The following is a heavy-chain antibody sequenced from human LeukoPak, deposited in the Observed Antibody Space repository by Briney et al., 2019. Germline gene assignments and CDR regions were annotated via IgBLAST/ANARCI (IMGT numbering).Heavy chain of an antibody. CDR3: AKRMSYYDSSPADY. J-gene: IGHJ4*02. Sequence: GGSLRLSCAASGFTFSNYGMHWVRQALGKGLEWVAFTRYDGSNRYYADSVKGRFTISRDNFKNTLYLQMNSLRADDTAIYYCAKRMSYYDSSPADYWGQGTLVTVSS. V-gene: IGHV3-30*02. D-gene: IGHD3-22*01. CDR1: GFTFSNYG. CDR2: TRYDGSNR.